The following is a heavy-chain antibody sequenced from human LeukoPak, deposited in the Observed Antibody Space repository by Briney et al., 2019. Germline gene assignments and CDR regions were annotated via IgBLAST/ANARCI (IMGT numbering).Heavy chain of an antibody. CDR2: INHSGST. Sequence: PSETLSLTCAVYGGSFSGYYWSWIRQPPGKGLEWIGEINHSGSTNYNPSLKSRVTISVGTSKNQFSLKLSSVTAADTAVYYCARGRFDHSSGEYYFDYWGQGTLVTVSS. V-gene: IGHV4-34*01. CDR1: GGSFSGYY. CDR3: ARGRFDHSSGEYYFDY. J-gene: IGHJ4*02. D-gene: IGHD6-19*01.